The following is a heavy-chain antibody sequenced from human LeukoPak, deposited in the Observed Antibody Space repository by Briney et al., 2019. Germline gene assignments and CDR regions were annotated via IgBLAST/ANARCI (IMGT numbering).Heavy chain of an antibody. CDR3: ARLFRSSGYLFDP. Sequence: ASVKVSCKASGYTFTGYYMHWVRQAPGQGLEWMGWINPNSGGTNYAQKFQGRVTMTRDTSISTAYMELSRLRSDDTAVYYCARLFRSSGYLFDPWGQGTLVTVSS. V-gene: IGHV1-2*02. CDR1: GYTFTGYY. CDR2: INPNSGGT. D-gene: IGHD3-22*01. J-gene: IGHJ5*02.